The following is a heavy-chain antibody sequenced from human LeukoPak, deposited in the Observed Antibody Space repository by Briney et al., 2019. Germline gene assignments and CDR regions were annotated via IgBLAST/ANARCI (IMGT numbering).Heavy chain of an antibody. CDR1: GFTFSSHA. CDR3: ARHSGSYQPAEYFQH. J-gene: IGHJ1*01. V-gene: IGHV3-23*01. Sequence: PGGSLRLSCTASGFTFSSHAMSWVRQAPGKGLEWVSTISGSGGSTYYADSVKGRFTISKDSSKNTLYLQMNSLRAEDTAVYYRARHSGSYQPAEYFQHWGQGTLVTVSS. D-gene: IGHD1-26*01. CDR2: ISGSGGST.